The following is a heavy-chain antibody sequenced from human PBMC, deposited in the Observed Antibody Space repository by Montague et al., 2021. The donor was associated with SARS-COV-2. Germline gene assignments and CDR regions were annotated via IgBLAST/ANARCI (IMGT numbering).Heavy chain of an antibody. J-gene: IGHJ4*02. V-gene: IGHV4-39*01. D-gene: IGHD3-22*01. CDR2: IYFSGSS. Sequence: SETLSLTCTVSGGSVSGSGYYWGWIRQPPGKGLEWIGSIYFSGSSYYNPSLKSRVTISVDTSRNQFSLKLSSVTAADTAVYYCARHGKTRIAMIVVVIGYFDYWGQGTLVTVSS. CDR3: ARHGKTRIAMIVVVIGYFDY. CDR1: GGSVSGSGYY.